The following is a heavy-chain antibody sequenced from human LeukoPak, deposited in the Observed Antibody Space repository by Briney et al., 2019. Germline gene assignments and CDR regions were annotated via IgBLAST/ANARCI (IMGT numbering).Heavy chain of an antibody. CDR1: GFDFSSNW. V-gene: IGHV3-74*01. Sequence: PGGSLRLSCAVSGFDFSSNWMHWVRHAPGQGLVWVSRIKGDGISTNYADSVKGRFTISRDIAKNTLYLQMNGLRAEDTGVYYCAKDHYWSIDYWGRGTLVTVSS. CDR2: IKGDGIST. D-gene: IGHD3-3*01. J-gene: IGHJ4*02. CDR3: AKDHYWSIDY.